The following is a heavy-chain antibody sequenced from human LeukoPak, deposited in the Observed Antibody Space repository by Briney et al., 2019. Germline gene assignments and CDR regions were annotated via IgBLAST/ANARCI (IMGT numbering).Heavy chain of an antibody. V-gene: IGHV4-39*01. D-gene: IGHD5-24*01. CDR1: GGSISSSSYY. J-gene: IGHJ4*02. CDR2: IYYSGST. CDR3: ARHEATRGMATTPGDY. Sequence: SETVSLTCTVSGGSISSSSYYWGWIRQPPGKGLEWIGSIYYSGSTYYNPSLKSRVTISVDTSKNQFSLKLSSVTAADTAVYYCARHEATRGMATTPGDYWGQGTLVTVSS.